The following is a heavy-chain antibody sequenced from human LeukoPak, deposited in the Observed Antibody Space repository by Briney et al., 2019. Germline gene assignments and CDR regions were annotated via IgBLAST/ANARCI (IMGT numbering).Heavy chain of an antibody. CDR2: INPHTGRT. Sequence: ASVKVSCKASGYTFTGYYMHWVRQAPGQGLEGMGWINPHTGRTNYAQKFQGRVTITSDTSICTAYMQLSGLTSDGTAVYYCARPYCSGGSCHDYLDYWGQGTLVTVSS. D-gene: IGHD2-15*01. V-gene: IGHV1-2*02. CDR1: GYTFTGYY. CDR3: ARPYCSGGSCHDYLDY. J-gene: IGHJ4*02.